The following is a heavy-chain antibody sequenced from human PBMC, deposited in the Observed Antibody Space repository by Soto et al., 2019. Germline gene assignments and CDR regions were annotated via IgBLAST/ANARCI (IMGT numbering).Heavy chain of an antibody. D-gene: IGHD3-16*02. CDR3: GRIPRYSFPTSDPLDN. V-gene: IGHV1-69*08. CDR1: GGTFNTYT. CDR2: VLPILGSI. Sequence: SVKVSCKASGGTFNTYTFSWVRQVPGQGLEWMGSVLPILGSINYAPEFQGGLSISADQSSTTVYMELSSLTSQDTATYYCGRIPRYSFPTSDPLDNWRQGTLVTVSS. J-gene: IGHJ4*02.